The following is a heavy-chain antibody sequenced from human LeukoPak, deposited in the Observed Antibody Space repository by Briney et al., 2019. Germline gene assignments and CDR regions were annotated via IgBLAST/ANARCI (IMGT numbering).Heavy chain of an antibody. CDR3: AREMMFHDYGPGSHDY. D-gene: IGHD3-10*01. CDR1: GYTFTNYA. V-gene: IGHV1-3*01. Sequence: ASVNVSCKASGYTFTNYAIHWVCQAPGQRREWMGWINGGNGNTKYSQKFQGRVTITKDTPASTAYMELSSLRSEDTAVYYCAREMMFHDYGPGSHDYWGQGTLVTVSS. J-gene: IGHJ4*02. CDR2: INGGNGNT.